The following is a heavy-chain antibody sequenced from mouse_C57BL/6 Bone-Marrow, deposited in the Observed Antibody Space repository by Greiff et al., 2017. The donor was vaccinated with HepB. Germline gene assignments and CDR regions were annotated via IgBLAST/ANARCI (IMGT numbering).Heavy chain of an antibody. V-gene: IGHV5-9*01. CDR3: ARQGNGYYVDY. J-gene: IGHJ2*01. CDR1: GFTFSSYT. CDR2: ISGGGGNT. Sequence: EVQRVESGGGLVKPGGSLKLSCAASGFTFSSYTMSWVRQTPEKRLEWVATISGGGGNTYYPDSVKGRFTISRDNAKNTLYLQMSSLRSEDTALYYCARQGNGYYVDYWGQGTTLTVSS. D-gene: IGHD2-2*01.